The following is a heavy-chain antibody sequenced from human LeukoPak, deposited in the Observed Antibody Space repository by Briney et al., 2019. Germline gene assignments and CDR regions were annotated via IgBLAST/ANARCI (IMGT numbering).Heavy chain of an antibody. J-gene: IGHJ4*02. Sequence: SETLSLTRTVSGGSISSYYWSWIRQLPGKGLEWIGYIYYTGSTSYNPSPKSRLTISVDTSKNQFSLRLNSVTAADTAVYYCARGKRQAGYVYTRRSTYSFDYWGQGTLVTVSS. D-gene: IGHD3-16*01. CDR2: IYYTGST. V-gene: IGHV4-59*12. CDR1: GGSISSYY. CDR3: ARGKRQAGYVYTRRSTYSFDY.